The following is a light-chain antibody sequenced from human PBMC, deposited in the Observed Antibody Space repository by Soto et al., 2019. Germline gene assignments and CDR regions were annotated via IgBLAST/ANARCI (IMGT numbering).Light chain of an antibody. J-gene: IGKJ2*01. CDR2: DAS. Sequence: EIVLTQSPATLSLSPGERATLSCRASQSVSSYLAWYQQKPGQAPRLLIYDASARATGIPARFRGSGSGTDFTLTISSLEPEDFAVYYCQQRSNLMYTFGQGTKLEIK. V-gene: IGKV3-11*01. CDR3: QQRSNLMYT. CDR1: QSVSSY.